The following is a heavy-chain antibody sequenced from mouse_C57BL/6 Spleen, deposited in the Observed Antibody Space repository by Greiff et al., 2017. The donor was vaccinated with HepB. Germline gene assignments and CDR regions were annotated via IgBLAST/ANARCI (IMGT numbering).Heavy chain of an antibody. J-gene: IGHJ4*01. V-gene: IGHV7-3*01. CDR2: IRNKANGYTT. CDR3: ARYRRGFYAMDY. Sequence: EVQRVESGGGLVQPGGSLSLSCAASGFTFTDYYMSWVRQPPGKALEWLGFIRNKANGYTTEYSASVKGRFTISRDNSQSILYLQMNALRAEDSATYYCARYRRGFYAMDYWGQGTSVTVSS. CDR1: GFTFTDYY.